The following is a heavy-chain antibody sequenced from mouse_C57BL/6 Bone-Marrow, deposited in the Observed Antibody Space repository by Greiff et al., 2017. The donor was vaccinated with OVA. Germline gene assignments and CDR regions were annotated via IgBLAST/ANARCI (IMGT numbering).Heavy chain of an antibody. D-gene: IGHD3-2*02. CDR3: ARQGWAYYFDY. CDR2: ISNGGGST. J-gene: IGHJ2*01. CDR1: GFTFSSYA. V-gene: IGHV5-12*01. Sequence: EVQLVESGEGLVKPGGSLKLSCAASGFTFSSYAMSWVRQTPEKRLEWVAYISNGGGSTYYPDTVKGRFTISRDNAKNTLYLQMSRLKSEDTAMYYCARQGWAYYFDYWGQGTTLTVSS.